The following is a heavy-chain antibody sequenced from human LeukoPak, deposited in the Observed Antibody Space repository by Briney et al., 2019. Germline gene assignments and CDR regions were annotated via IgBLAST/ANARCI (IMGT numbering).Heavy chain of an antibody. Sequence: SETLSLTCTVSGGSIRSYYWSWIRQPPGKGLEWIGYIYYSGSTNYNPSLKSRVTISVDTSKNQFSLKLSSVTAADTAVYYCATSPRITMVRGVITPFDYWGQGTLVTVSS. V-gene: IGHV4-59*01. CDR1: GGSIRSYY. D-gene: IGHD3-10*01. J-gene: IGHJ4*02. CDR3: ATSPRITMVRGVITPFDY. CDR2: IYYSGST.